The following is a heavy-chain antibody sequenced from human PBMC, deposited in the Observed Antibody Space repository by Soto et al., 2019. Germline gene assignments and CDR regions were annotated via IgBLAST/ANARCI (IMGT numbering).Heavy chain of an antibody. V-gene: IGHV4-4*07. CDR2: VYSSGST. D-gene: IGHD6-13*01. Sequence: SETLSLTCTVSGGSINSYYWSWIRQSAGKGLEWIGRVYSSGSTSYNPSLKSRLTMSVDTPNNQFSLKLSSVTAADTAVYYCARDRAPAGTPFFDYWGQGTLVTVSS. J-gene: IGHJ4*02. CDR3: ARDRAPAGTPFFDY. CDR1: GGSINSYY.